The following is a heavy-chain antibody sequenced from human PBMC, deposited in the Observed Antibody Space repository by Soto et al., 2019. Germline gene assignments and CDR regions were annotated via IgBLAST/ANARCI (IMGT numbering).Heavy chain of an antibody. V-gene: IGHV4-59*01. D-gene: IGHD3-3*01. CDR3: ARDHVGEWLPNH. CDR2: IYYSGST. J-gene: IGHJ4*02. CDR1: GGSISSYY. Sequence: SETLSLTCTVSGGSISSYYWSWIRQPPGKGLEWIGYIYYSGSTNYNPSLKSRVTISVDTSKNQFSLKLSSVTAADTAVYYCARDHVGEWLPNHWGQGTLVTVSS.